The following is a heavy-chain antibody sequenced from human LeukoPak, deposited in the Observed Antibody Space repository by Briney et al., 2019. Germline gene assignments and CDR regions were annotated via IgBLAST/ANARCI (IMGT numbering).Heavy chain of an antibody. CDR2: INSRGKTI. V-gene: IGHV3-11*01. D-gene: IGHD3-10*01. J-gene: IGHJ6*02. CDR1: GLTFNDYS. CDR3: ARDRPLLWFGELFSYYYGMDV. Sequence: GGSLRLSCAASGLTFNDYSMSWIRQAPGKGLEWVSYINSRGKTIYYADSVKGRFTISRDNAKNSLYLQMNSLRAEDTAVYYCARDRPLLWFGELFSYYYGMDVWGQGTTVTVSS.